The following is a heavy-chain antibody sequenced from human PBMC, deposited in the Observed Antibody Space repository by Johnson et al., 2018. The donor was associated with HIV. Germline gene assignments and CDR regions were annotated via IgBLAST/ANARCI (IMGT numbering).Heavy chain of an antibody. Sequence: VQLVESGGGVVQPGRSLRLSCAASGFTFSSYAMHWVRQAPGKGLEWVSAISGSGGSTYYADSVKGRFTISRDNSKNTLYLQMNSLRAEDTAVYYCAKDRPPSDIIVGASAHDAFDIWGQGTMVTVSS. V-gene: IGHV3-23*04. J-gene: IGHJ3*02. CDR3: AKDRPPSDIIVGASAHDAFDI. CDR1: GFTFSSYA. CDR2: ISGSGGST. D-gene: IGHD1-26*01.